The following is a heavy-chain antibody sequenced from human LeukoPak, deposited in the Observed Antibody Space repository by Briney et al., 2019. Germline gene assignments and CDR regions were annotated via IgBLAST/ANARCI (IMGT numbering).Heavy chain of an antibody. D-gene: IGHD1-26*01. CDR1: GFTFSSYA. CDR2: ISGSGGST. Sequence: GGSLRLSCAASGFTFSSYAMSWVRQAPGKGLEWVSAISGSGGSTYYADSVKGRFTISRDNSKNTLYLQMNSLRAEDTAVYYCAKLGDSGSYGGVDYWGQGTLVTVSS. V-gene: IGHV3-23*01. J-gene: IGHJ4*02. CDR3: AKLGDSGSYGGVDY.